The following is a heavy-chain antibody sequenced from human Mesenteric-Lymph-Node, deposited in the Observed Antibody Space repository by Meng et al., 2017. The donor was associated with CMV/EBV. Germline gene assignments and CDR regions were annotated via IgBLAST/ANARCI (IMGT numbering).Heavy chain of an antibody. CDR3: ARVSIARPFSGIDY. CDR2: ISNSGST. CDR1: GGSLNSYY. Sequence: SETLSLTCTVSGGSLNSYYWSWMRQTPGKGLEWIGYISNSGSTKYNPNYNPSLKSRVTISVDTSKNQFSLKLSSVTAADTAVYYCARVSIARPFSGIDYWGQGTLVTVSS. D-gene: IGHD6-6*01. J-gene: IGHJ4*02. V-gene: IGHV4-59*12.